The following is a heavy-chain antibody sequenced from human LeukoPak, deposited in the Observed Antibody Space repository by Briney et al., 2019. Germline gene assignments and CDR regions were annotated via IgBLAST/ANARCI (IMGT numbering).Heavy chain of an antibody. V-gene: IGHV3-48*03. J-gene: IGHJ4*02. Sequence: GGSLRLSCAASGFTFSSYEMNWVRQAPGKGLEWVSYISSSGSTIYYADSVKGRLTISRDNAKNSLYLQMNSLRAEDTAVYYCARKSYGSFDYWGQGTLVTVSS. CDR1: GFTFSSYE. CDR3: ARKSYGSFDY. D-gene: IGHD1-26*01. CDR2: ISSSGSTI.